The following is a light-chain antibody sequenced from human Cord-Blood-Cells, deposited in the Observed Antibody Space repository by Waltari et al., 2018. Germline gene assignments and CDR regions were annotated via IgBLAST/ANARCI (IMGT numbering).Light chain of an antibody. J-gene: IGKJ4*01. CDR1: QDISNY. Sequence: DIQMTQSPSSLSASVGDRVTITCQASQDISNYLNWYQQKPGKAPKLLIYDASNLETGVPSRFSGSGSGTDLTFTISSLQPEDIATYYCQQYVISLLTFGGGTKVEIK. CDR2: DAS. V-gene: IGKV1-33*01. CDR3: QQYVISLLT.